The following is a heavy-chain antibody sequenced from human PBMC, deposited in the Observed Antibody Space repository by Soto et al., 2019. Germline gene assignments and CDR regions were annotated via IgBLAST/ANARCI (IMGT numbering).Heavy chain of an antibody. CDR3: ARDRGDYDFWSGYSSASDI. CDR1: GFTFSRCW. D-gene: IGHD3-3*01. J-gene: IGHJ3*02. Sequence: EVQLVESGGGLVQPGGSLRLSCAASGFTFSRCWMSWVRQAPGKGLEWVANIKQDGSETYYVDSVKGRFTISRDNAKNLLYLQMNSLRAEDTAVYYCARDRGDYDFWSGYSSASDIWGQGTMVTVSS. CDR2: IKQDGSET. V-gene: IGHV3-7*05.